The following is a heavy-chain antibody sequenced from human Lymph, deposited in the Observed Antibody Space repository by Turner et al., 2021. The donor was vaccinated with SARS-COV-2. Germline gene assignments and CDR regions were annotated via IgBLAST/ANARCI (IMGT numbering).Heavy chain of an antibody. V-gene: IGHV4-59*13. CDR3: ARETVNNWVDP. D-gene: IGHD2-21*02. J-gene: IGHJ5*02. CDR1: GGSMNSNY. Sequence: QVQLQESAPRLVQPLAPLPLPCTVPGGSMNSNYWSWIRQPPGKRLEWIGYIYYRGSTNYNPSLKSRVTISVDTSKNQFSLKLTSVTAADTAIYYCARETVNNWVDPWGQGILVTVSS. CDR2: IYYRGST.